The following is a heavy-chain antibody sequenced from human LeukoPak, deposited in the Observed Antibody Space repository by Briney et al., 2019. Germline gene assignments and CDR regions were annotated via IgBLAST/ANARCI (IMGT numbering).Heavy chain of an antibody. Sequence: GGSLRLSCAASGFTFSHFAMHWVRQTPGTGLQWVASIWYDGTHRNYVDSVKGRFTISRDNSKNMLYLEMNSLRVEDTAMFYCAKEVGSYDSETPRTFDMWGLGTKVTVSS. CDR2: IWYDGTHR. CDR1: GFTFSHFA. D-gene: IGHD1-26*01. CDR3: AKEVGSYDSETPRTFDM. J-gene: IGHJ3*02. V-gene: IGHV3-33*03.